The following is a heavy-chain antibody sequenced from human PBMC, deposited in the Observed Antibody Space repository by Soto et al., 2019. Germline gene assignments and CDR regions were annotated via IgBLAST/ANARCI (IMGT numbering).Heavy chain of an antibody. CDR2: INAGNGNT. D-gene: IGHD4-17*01. J-gene: IGHJ6*02. CDR3: ARTVGYYYGMDV. Sequence: QVQLVQSGAEVKKPGASVKVSCKASGYTFTSYAMHWVRQAPGQRLEWMGWINAGNGNTKYSQKFQGRVTITRGTSASTAYMELSSLRSEDTAVYYCARTVGYYYGMDVWGQGTTVTVSS. V-gene: IGHV1-3*01. CDR1: GYTFTSYA.